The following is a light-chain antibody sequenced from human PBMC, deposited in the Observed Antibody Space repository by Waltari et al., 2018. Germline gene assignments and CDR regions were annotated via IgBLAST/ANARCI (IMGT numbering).Light chain of an antibody. Sequence: EIVMTQSPATLSVSPGERATLSCRASQSVSDNLAWYQQKPGQAPRLLIYGASTRATGFPARFSGSGSETEFTLTISSLQSEDFAVYYCQQYNNWPRTFGQGTKLEIK. CDR1: QSVSDN. J-gene: IGKJ2*02. CDR2: GAS. V-gene: IGKV3-15*01. CDR3: QQYNNWPRT.